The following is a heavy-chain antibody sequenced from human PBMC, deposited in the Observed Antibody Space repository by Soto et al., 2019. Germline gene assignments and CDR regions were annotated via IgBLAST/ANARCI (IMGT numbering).Heavy chain of an antibody. Sequence: EVQLVESGGGLVQPGGSLRLSCAASGFTFSSYWMHWVRQAPGKGLVWVSRINSDGSSTSYADSVKGRFTISRDNAKNTLYLQMNSLRAEDTAVYYCARGDFTAAKPYYYGMDVCGQGTTVTVSS. CDR3: ARGDFTAAKPYYYGMDV. V-gene: IGHV3-74*01. J-gene: IGHJ6*02. D-gene: IGHD3-3*01. CDR1: GFTFSSYW. CDR2: INSDGSST.